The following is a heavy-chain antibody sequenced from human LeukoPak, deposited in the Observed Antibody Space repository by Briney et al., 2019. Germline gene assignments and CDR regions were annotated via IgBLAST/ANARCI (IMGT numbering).Heavy chain of an antibody. Sequence: GGSLRLSCVVSGFTFSTYWMHWVRQAPGKGLVWVSRINNDGEKTTYADSVKGRFTISRDNAKKTLFLQMNSLRAEDTAVYYCAKGGKWDVTPFDYWGQGTLVTVSS. CDR3: AKGGKWDVTPFDY. CDR1: GFTFSTYW. V-gene: IGHV3-74*01. D-gene: IGHD1-26*01. J-gene: IGHJ4*02. CDR2: INNDGEKT.